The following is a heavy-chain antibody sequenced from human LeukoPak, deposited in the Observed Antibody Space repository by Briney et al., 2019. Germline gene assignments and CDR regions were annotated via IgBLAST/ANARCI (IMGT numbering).Heavy chain of an antibody. Sequence: GGSLRLSCAASGFTFNDYYMSWIRQAPGKGLEWVSYISGSSGYTEYADSVKGRFTISRDNAKNSLYLQMNSLRAEDTALYYCVRCGVSCYWLEYWGQGTLVTVSS. CDR1: GFTFNDYY. CDR2: ISGSSGYT. V-gene: IGHV3-11*03. D-gene: IGHD2-15*01. CDR3: VRCGVSCYWLEY. J-gene: IGHJ4*02.